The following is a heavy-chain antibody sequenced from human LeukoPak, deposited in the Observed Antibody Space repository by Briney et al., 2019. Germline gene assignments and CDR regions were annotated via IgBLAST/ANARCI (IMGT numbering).Heavy chain of an antibody. D-gene: IGHD2-15*01. Sequence: GASVKVSCKASGGTFSSYAISWVRQAPGQGLEWMGGIIPISGTANYAQKFQGRVTITADESTSTAYMELSSLRSEDTAVYYCARERGDIVVVVTDDAFDIWGQGTMVTVSS. V-gene: IGHV1-69*13. J-gene: IGHJ3*02. CDR3: ARERGDIVVVVTDDAFDI. CDR2: IIPISGTA. CDR1: GGTFSSYA.